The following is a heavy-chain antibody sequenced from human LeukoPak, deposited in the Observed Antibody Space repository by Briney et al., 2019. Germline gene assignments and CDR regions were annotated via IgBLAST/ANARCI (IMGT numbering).Heavy chain of an antibody. CDR3: ARFDHVWETHGMDAFDL. J-gene: IGHJ3*01. D-gene: IGHD3-16*01. Sequence: SETLSLTCAVSGYSISRGYSWGWIRQPPGMGLEWIGNMYHSESTHYNPSLKSRVTISADTSKNQFSLKLSSVTAADTAVYYCARFDHVWETHGMDAFDLWGQGTMVTVSS. CDR2: MYHSEST. CDR1: GYSISRGYS. V-gene: IGHV4-38-2*01.